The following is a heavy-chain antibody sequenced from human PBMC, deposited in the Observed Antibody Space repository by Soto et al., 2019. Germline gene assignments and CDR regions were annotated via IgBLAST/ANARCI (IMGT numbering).Heavy chain of an antibody. V-gene: IGHV3-30-3*01. Sequence: GGSLRLSCAASGFTFSSYAMHWVRQAPGKGLEWVAVISYDGSNKYYADSVKGRFTISRDNSKNTLYLQMNSLRAEDTAVYYCAREDIAAAGNLLYYYYYGMDVWGQGTTVTVS. J-gene: IGHJ6*02. CDR3: AREDIAAAGNLLYYYYYGMDV. CDR1: GFTFSSYA. CDR2: ISYDGSNK. D-gene: IGHD6-13*01.